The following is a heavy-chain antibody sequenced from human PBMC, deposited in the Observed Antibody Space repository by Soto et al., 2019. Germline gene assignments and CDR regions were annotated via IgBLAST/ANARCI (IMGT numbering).Heavy chain of an antibody. CDR1: GGTFSSYP. CDR3: ARDTRPAYGPIQYYYGMDV. J-gene: IGHJ6*02. Sequence: SVKVSCKASGGTFSSYPISWVRQAPGQGLEWMGGIIPIFGTANYAQKFQGRVTITADESMSTAYMELSSLRSEDTAVYYCARDTRPAYGPIQYYYGMDVWGQGTTVTVSS. V-gene: IGHV1-69*13. CDR2: IIPIFGTA. D-gene: IGHD4-17*01.